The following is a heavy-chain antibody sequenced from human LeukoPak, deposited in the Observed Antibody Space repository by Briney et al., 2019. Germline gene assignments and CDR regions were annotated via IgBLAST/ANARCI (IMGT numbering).Heavy chain of an antibody. J-gene: IGHJ3*02. CDR1: AYTFTGYY. CDR3: ARRSRNGLDAFDI. Sequence: ASVKVSCKASAYTFTGYYLHWGRQAPGQGPEWMGWIDPNNGDTEYAQKFQGRVTMTRVRSISTAYMELSRLTSDDTAVYYCARRSRNGLDAFDIWGQGTMVTVSS. D-gene: IGHD2-8*01. CDR2: IDPNNGDT. V-gene: IGHV1-2*02.